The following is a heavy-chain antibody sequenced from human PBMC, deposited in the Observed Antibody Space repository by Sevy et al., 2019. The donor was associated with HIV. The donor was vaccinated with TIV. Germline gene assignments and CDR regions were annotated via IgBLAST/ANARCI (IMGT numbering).Heavy chain of an antibody. D-gene: IGHD6-19*01. CDR2: ISGSGVTT. J-gene: IGHJ4*02. Sequence: GGSLRLSCAASGFTFSTYAMSWVRQAPGKGLEWVSGISGSGVTTYYADSVKGRFTISRDNSENTLYLQMNSLTAEDTAVYYCAKAGVRVGGTFDLFYFDYWGQGTLVTVSS. V-gene: IGHV3-23*01. CDR1: GFTFSTYA. CDR3: AKAGVRVGGTFDLFYFDY.